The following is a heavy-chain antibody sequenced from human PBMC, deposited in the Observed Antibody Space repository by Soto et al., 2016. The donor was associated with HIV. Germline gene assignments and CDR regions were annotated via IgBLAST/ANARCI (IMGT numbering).Heavy chain of an antibody. Sequence: QVQLIQSGAEVKKPGASVKVSCKTSGYTFTNYDIHWVRQATGQGLEWMGWVSPKSGNTLFAENFLGRVTSTRNISTSTAYMELSGLRPEDSAIYYCAKGGQLEWKGNYYSYNYLDVWGKGTTVTVSS. J-gene: IGHJ6*03. CDR3: AKGGQLEWKGNYYSYNYLDV. CDR1: GYTFTNYD. V-gene: IGHV1-8*03. CDR2: VSPKSGNT. D-gene: IGHD1-1*01.